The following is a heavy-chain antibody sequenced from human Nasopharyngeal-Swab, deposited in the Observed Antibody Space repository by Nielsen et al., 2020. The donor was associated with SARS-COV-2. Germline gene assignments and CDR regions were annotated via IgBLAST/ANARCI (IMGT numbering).Heavy chain of an antibody. J-gene: IGHJ4*02. CDR2: INHSGST. Sequence: WIRQPPGKGLEWIGEINHSGSTNYNPSLKSRVTISVDTSKNQFPLKLSSVTAADTAVYYCARGRYSSSAGVFDYWGQGTLVTVSS. V-gene: IGHV4-34*01. D-gene: IGHD6-6*01. CDR3: ARGRYSSSAGVFDY.